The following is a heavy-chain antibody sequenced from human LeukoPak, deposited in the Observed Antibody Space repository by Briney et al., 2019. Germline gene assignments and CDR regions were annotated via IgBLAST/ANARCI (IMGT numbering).Heavy chain of an antibody. CDR1: GGSISSSSYY. V-gene: IGHV4-39*02. CDR2: IYYSGAN. D-gene: IGHD6-19*01. CDR3: VRVRGYWLVRGSLDY. J-gene: IGHJ4*02. Sequence: PSETLSLTCTVSGGSISSSSYYWGWIRQPPGKGLEWIGSIYYSGANHYNPSLKSRVPMSVDTSKNQFSVKLTSVTATDTAVYYCVRVRGYWLVRGSLDYWGQGTQVTLSS.